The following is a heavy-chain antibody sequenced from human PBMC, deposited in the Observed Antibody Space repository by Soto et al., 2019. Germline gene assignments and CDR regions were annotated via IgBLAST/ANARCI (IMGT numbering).Heavy chain of an antibody. Sequence: GGSLRLSCAASGFTFSDYYMSWIRQAPGKGLEWVSYISSSGSTIYYADSVKGRFTISRDNAKNSLYLQMNSLRAEDTAVYYCVGVYDILTGYLGRNFDYWGQGTLVTVSS. V-gene: IGHV3-11*01. CDR1: GFTFSDYY. D-gene: IGHD3-9*01. CDR3: VGVYDILTGYLGRNFDY. CDR2: ISSSGSTI. J-gene: IGHJ4*02.